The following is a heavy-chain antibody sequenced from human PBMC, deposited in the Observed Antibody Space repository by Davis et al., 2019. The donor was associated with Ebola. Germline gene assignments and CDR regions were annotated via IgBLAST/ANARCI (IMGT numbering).Heavy chain of an antibody. V-gene: IGHV1-24*01. Sequence: ASVKVSCKASGYTLAEISMHWVRQAPGEGLEWMGGFDPEYGEAIYAQKFQGRVTMTEDTSTDTAYMELSSLRSEDTAMYYCAIGGTTGGFDYWGQGTLVTVSS. CDR3: AIGGTTGGFDY. CDR1: GYTLAEIS. J-gene: IGHJ4*02. CDR2: FDPEYGEA. D-gene: IGHD1-14*01.